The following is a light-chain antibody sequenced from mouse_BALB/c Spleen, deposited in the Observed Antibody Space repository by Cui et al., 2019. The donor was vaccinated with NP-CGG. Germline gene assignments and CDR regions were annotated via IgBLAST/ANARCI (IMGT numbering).Light chain of an antibody. Sequence: AIVTQEFALTTSPGETVTLTCRSSNGSVTTSNYANWVQEKPDHLLTGIIGGANNRAPGIPPRFSGSMIGVKAALTITGAQNEDEAIYFCALWYNNHRVFGGGTKLTVL. V-gene: IGLV1*01. CDR2: GAN. CDR3: ALWYNNHRV. CDR1: NGSVTTSNY. J-gene: IGLJ1*01.